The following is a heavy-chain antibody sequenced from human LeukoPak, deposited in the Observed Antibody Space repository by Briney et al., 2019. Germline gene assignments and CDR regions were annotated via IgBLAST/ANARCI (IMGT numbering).Heavy chain of an antibody. CDR2: IYYNGST. J-gene: IGHJ4*02. V-gene: IGHV4-39*01. Sequence: SETLSLTCTVSGDSLSSSNSYWGWIRQPPGKGLEWIGSIYYNGSTYYNPSLKSRVTISVDTSKNQFSLKLSSVTAADTAVYYCARGTVGATKGIGYWGQGTLVTVSS. CDR3: ARGTVGATKGIGY. D-gene: IGHD1-26*01. CDR1: GDSLSSSNSY.